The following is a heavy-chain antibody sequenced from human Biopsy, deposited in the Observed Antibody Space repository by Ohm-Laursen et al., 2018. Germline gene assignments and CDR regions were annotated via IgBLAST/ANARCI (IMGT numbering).Heavy chain of an antibody. Sequence: SDTLSLTCAVYNVSFSSFYWSWIRQPPGKGLEWIGEISHTGSTNYNPPLKSRVFMSVDTSRSQFSLKLSSVTAADTAIYYCAREKNDYGVHYYLDYWGQGTLVTVSS. V-gene: IGHV4-34*01. D-gene: IGHD4-17*01. CDR2: ISHTGST. J-gene: IGHJ4*02. CDR1: NVSFSSFY. CDR3: AREKNDYGVHYYLDY.